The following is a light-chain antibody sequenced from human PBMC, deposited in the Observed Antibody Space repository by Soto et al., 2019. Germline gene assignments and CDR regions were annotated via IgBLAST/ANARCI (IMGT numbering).Light chain of an antibody. CDR3: QQYNNWPPWT. J-gene: IGKJ1*01. Sequence: EIVMTQSPATLSVSPGERATLSCRASQSVGSNLAWYQQKPGQAPRLLIFDASPRATGIPARFSGSGSGTEFTLTISSLQSEDFAVYYCQQYNNWPPWTFGQGTKVEIK. V-gene: IGKV3-15*01. CDR2: DAS. CDR1: QSVGSN.